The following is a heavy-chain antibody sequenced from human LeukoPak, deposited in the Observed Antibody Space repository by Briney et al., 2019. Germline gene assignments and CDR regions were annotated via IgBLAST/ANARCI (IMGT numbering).Heavy chain of an antibody. CDR2: INSDGSST. CDR1: GFTFSSYW. J-gene: IGHJ6*02. D-gene: IGHD3-10*01. V-gene: IGHV3-74*01. Sequence: PGGSLRLSCAASGFTFSSYWMHWVRQAPGKGLVWVSRINSDGSSTSYADSVKGRFTISRDNAKNTLYLQVNSLRAEDTAVYYCARVSERTVRGVYYYYYGMDVWGQGTTVTVSS. CDR3: ARVSERTVRGVYYYYYGMDV.